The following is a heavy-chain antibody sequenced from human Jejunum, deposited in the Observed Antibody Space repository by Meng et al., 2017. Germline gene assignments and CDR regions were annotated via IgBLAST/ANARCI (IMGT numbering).Heavy chain of an antibody. J-gene: IGHJ2*01. CDR1: GFTFSNND. D-gene: IGHD4-17*01. CDR2: IGRGFDT. Sequence: GESLKISCAASGFTFSNNDFHWVRQPTGKGLEWVSAIGRGFDTYYADSVKGRFTISRQNAENSLYLQMNSLRAGDTAVYYCAREVHDSGDTGLYFDVWGRGMLVTVSS. CDR3: AREVHDSGDTGLYFDV. V-gene: IGHV3-13*01.